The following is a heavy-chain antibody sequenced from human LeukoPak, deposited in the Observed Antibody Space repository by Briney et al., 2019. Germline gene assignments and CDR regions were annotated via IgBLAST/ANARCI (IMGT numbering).Heavy chain of an antibody. CDR2: IIPIFGTA. J-gene: IGHJ4*02. D-gene: IGHD3-22*01. CDR1: GGTFSSYA. V-gene: IGHV1-69*01. CDR3: ARGRGVHDSHTYDYFDY. Sequence: SVKVSFKSSGGTFSSYAISWVRQAPGQGLEWMGVIIPIFGTANYAQKFQGRVTITADESTSTAYMELSSLRSEDTAVYYCARGRGVHDSHTYDYFDYWGQGSLVTVSS.